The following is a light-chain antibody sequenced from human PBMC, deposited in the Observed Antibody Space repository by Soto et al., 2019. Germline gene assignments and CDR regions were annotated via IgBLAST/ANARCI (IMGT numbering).Light chain of an antibody. CDR1: SSDVGGYNY. CDR3: SSYTTSNTRQIV. V-gene: IGLV2-14*03. Sequence: QSALTQPASVSGSPGQSITISCTGTSSDVGGYNYVSWYQHHPGKAPKLIIYYVTNRPSGVSNPFSGSKSGNTASLTISGLQPEDEADYYCSSYTTSNTRQIVFGTGTKLTVL. CDR2: YVT. J-gene: IGLJ1*01.